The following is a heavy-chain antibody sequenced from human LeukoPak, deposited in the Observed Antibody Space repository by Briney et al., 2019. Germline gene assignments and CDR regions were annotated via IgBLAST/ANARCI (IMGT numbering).Heavy chain of an antibody. D-gene: IGHD3-10*01. CDR2: ISSSSSTI. CDR3: ARDLHVVWFGELLPPYMDV. J-gene: IGHJ6*03. CDR1: GFTFSSYS. V-gene: IGHV3-48*01. Sequence: GGSLRLSCAASGFTFSSYSMNWVRQAPGKGLEWVSYISSSSSTIYYADSVKGRFTISRDNAKNSLYLQMNSLRAEDTAVYYCARDLHVVWFGELLPPYMDVWGKGTTVTVSS.